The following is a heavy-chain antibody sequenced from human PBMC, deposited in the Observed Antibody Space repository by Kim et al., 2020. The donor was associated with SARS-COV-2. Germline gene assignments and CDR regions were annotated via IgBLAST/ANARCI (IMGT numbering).Heavy chain of an antibody. CDR2: INHEGVT. Sequence: SETLSLTCAVYGGTFSGYHWNWIRQPPGKGLEWVGEINHEGVTTYNSYLHSRVTISGDTSTNQLFLSLASVTAADTAVYYCSRGYGSTWPTSNFWGQGTLVTVSS. J-gene: IGHJ4*02. V-gene: IGHV4-34*01. D-gene: IGHD1-26*01. CDR1: GGTFSGYH. CDR3: SRGYGSTWPTSNF.